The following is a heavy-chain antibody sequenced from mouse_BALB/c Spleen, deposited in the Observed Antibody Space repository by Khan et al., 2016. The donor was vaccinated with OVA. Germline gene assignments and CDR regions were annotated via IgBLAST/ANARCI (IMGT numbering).Heavy chain of an antibody. CDR2: ISTYSGNT. D-gene: IGHD2-3*01. CDR3: ARPAYDGYYDY. CDR1: GYTFTDYA. J-gene: IGHJ2*01. V-gene: IGHV1S137*01. Sequence: QVLLKQSGPELVRPGVSVKISCKGSGYTFTDYAMYWVKQSHAKSLEWIGLISTYSGNTNYNQKFKGKATMTVDKSSSTAYMELARLTSEDSAIYYCARPAYDGYYDYWGQGTTLTASS.